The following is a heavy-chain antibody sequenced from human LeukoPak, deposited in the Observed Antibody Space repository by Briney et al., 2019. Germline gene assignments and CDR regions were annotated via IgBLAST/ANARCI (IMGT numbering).Heavy chain of an antibody. CDR2: IIPIFGTA. V-gene: IGHV1-69*13. D-gene: IGHD3-22*01. Sequence: SVKVSFKASGGTFSSYAISWVRQAPGQGVEWMGGIIPIFGTANYAQKFQGRVTITADESTSTAYMELSSLRSEDTAVYYCASTGGRGYYDSSGYLSLFDYWGQGTLVTVSS. CDR3: ASTGGRGYYDSSGYLSLFDY. CDR1: GGTFSSYA. J-gene: IGHJ4*02.